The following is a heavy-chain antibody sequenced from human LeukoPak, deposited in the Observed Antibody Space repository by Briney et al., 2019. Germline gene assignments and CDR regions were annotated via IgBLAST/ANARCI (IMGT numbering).Heavy chain of an antibody. CDR2: IWYDGSNK. V-gene: IGHV3-33*01. Sequence: QAGRSLRLSCAASGFTFSSYGMHWVRQAPGKGLEWVAVIWYDGSNKYYADSVKGRFTISRDNSKNTLYLQMNSLRAEDTAVYYCARLAIEGGIFGVVPYYYGMDVWGQGTTVTVSS. CDR1: GFTFSSYG. CDR3: ARLAIEGGIFGVVPYYYGMDV. J-gene: IGHJ6*02. D-gene: IGHD3-3*01.